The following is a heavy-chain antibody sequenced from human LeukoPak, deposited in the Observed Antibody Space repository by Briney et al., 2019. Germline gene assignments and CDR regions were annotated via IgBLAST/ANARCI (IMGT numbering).Heavy chain of an antibody. Sequence: SETLSLTCTVSGDFITAYYWSWIRQPPGKGLEWIGYVYYSGSTEYNPSLRSRVTISVDTSKDQFSLKLTSVTAADTAVYYCARHGGGNYDILTGYVFFPYWGQGTLVTVSS. D-gene: IGHD3-9*01. CDR1: GDFITAYY. V-gene: IGHV4-59*08. CDR2: VYYSGST. J-gene: IGHJ4*02. CDR3: ARHGGGNYDILTGYVFFPY.